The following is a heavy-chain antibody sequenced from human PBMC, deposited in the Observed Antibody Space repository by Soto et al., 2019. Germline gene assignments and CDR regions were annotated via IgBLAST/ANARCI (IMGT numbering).Heavy chain of an antibody. CDR2: IWYDGSNK. J-gene: IGHJ6*02. Sequence: GGSLRLSCAASGFTFSSYGMHWVRQAPGKGLEWVAVIWYDGSNKYYADSVKGRFTISRDNSKNTLYLQMNSLRAEDTAVYYCARIGGAYGSGRNGMDVWGQGTTVTVSS. CDR1: GFTFSSYG. CDR3: ARIGGAYGSGRNGMDV. V-gene: IGHV3-33*01. D-gene: IGHD3-10*01.